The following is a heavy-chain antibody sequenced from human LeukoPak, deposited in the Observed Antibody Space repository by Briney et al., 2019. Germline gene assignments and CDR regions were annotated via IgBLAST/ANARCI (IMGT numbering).Heavy chain of an antibody. Sequence: ASVKVSCKASGYTVTGYYMHWVRQPPGQGLEWMGWINPNSGGTNYAQKFQGRVTMTRDTSISTAYMELSRLRSDDTAVYYCARVVGPQLLYGYFDYWGQGTLVTVSS. CDR1: GYTVTGYY. CDR3: ARVVGPQLLYGYFDY. J-gene: IGHJ4*02. V-gene: IGHV1-2*02. D-gene: IGHD2-2*02. CDR2: INPNSGGT.